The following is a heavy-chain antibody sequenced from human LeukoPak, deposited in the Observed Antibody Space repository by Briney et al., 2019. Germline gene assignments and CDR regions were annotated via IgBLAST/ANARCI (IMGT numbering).Heavy chain of an antibody. CDR2: INTNTGNP. J-gene: IGHJ6*02. CDR3: ARGDSSSWYEYGMDV. D-gene: IGHD6-13*01. V-gene: IGHV7-4-1*02. CDR1: GYTFTIYA. Sequence: ASVKVSCKASGYTFTIYAMNWVRQAPGQGLEWMGWINTNTGNPTYAQGFTGRFVFSLDTSVSTAYLQISSLKAEDTAVYYCARGDSSSWYEYGMDVWGQGTTVTVSS.